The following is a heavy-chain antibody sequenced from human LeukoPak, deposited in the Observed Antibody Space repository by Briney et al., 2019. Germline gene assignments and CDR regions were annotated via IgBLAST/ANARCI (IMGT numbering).Heavy chain of an antibody. CDR3: ARGAEYYAIWRGYAGYSDY. V-gene: IGHV4-59*08. J-gene: IGHJ4*02. CDR1: GGSISSDS. D-gene: IGHD3-3*01. Sequence: SETLSLTCIVSGGSISSDSWSWIRQPPGKGLEWIGYISYIGSTYYNPSLRSRVTISLDRSKKKFSLKLTSVTAADTAVYFCARGAEYYAIWRGYAGYSDYWGQGISVTVSS. CDR2: ISYIGST.